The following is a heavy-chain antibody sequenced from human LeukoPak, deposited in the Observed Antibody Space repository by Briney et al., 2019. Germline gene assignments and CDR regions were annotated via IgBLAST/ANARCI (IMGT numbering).Heavy chain of an antibody. CDR2: IYINGDT. V-gene: IGHV4-4*09. D-gene: IGHD2/OR15-2a*01. Sequence: SETLSLICTVSGDSITTYYWSWIRQAPGKGLECLGYIYINGDTNSNPSLKGRGTLSLDTSKNQFSLRLTSVTAADTAVYYCAGGARIFDFWGPGMLVTVSS. CDR1: GDSITTYY. CDR3: AGGARIFDF. J-gene: IGHJ4*02.